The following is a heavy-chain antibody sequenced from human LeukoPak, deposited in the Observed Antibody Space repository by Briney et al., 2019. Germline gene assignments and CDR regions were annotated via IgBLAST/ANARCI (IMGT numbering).Heavy chain of an antibody. J-gene: IGHJ4*02. V-gene: IGHV3-21*01. CDR3: ARKTYYYDSGSYSKSYYFDY. CDR2: ISSSSSYI. D-gene: IGHD3-10*01. Sequence: GGSLRLSCAASGFTFSSYNINWVRQAPGKGLEWVSSISSSSSYIYYADSVKGRFTISRDNAKNSLFLQLNSLRAEDTAVYYCARKTYYYDSGSYSKSYYFDYWGQGTLVTVSS. CDR1: GFTFSSYN.